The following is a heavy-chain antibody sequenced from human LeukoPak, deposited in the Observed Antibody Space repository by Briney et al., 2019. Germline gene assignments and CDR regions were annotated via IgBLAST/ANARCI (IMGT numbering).Heavy chain of an antibody. Sequence: PGGSLRLSCAASGFTFSSYAMHWVRQAPGKGLEYVSAISSNGGSTYYANSVKGRFTISRDNSKNTLYLQMGSLRAEDMAVYYCARGLAAAATNWFDPWGQGTLVTVSS. CDR1: GFTFSSYA. CDR2: ISSNGGST. D-gene: IGHD6-13*01. CDR3: ARGLAAAATNWFDP. J-gene: IGHJ5*02. V-gene: IGHV3-64*01.